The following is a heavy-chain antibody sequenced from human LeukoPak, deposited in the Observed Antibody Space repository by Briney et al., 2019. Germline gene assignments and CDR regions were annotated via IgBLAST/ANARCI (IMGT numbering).Heavy chain of an antibody. D-gene: IGHD6-13*01. J-gene: IGHJ4*02. V-gene: IGHV1-2*02. CDR2: INPNSGGT. CDR1: GYTFTSYD. CDR3: ARSAAAQPDY. Sequence: ASVKVSCKASGYTFTSYDINWVRQATGQGLEWMGWINPNSGGTNYAQKFQGRVTMTRDTSISTAYMELSRLRSDDTAVYYCARSAAAQPDYWGQGTLVTVSS.